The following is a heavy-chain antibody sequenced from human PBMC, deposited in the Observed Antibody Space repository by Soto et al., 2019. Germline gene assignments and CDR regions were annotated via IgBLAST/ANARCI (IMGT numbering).Heavy chain of an antibody. J-gene: IGHJ4*02. CDR1: GFTFGDYA. CDR3: TRRPPLYDYIWGSYRSHPPAY. V-gene: IGHV3-49*03. CDR2: IRSKAYGGTA. D-gene: IGHD3-16*02. Sequence: GSLRLSCTASGFTFGDYAMSWFRQAPGKGLEWVGFIRSKAYGGTAEYAASVKGRFTISRDDSKSIAYLQMNSLKTEDTAVYYCTRRPPLYDYIWGSYRSHPPAYWGQGTLVPVSS.